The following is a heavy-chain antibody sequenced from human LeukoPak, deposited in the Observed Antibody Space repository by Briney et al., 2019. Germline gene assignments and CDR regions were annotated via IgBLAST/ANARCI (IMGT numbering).Heavy chain of an antibody. Sequence: SETLSLTCAVSGGSFTSSSYYWGWIRQPPGRGLEWIGSMYYSGSTYYNPSLKSRVTISVDTSKNHFSLKLISVTAADTAVYYCARGTHSSSPIPLDYWGQGTLVTVSS. V-gene: IGHV4-39*02. CDR1: GGSFTSSSYY. J-gene: IGHJ4*02. CDR3: ARGTHSSSPIPLDY. D-gene: IGHD6-6*01. CDR2: MYYSGST.